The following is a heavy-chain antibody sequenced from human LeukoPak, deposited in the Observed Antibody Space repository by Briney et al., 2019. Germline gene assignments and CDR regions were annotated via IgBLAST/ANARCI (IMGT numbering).Heavy chain of an antibody. D-gene: IGHD6-13*01. CDR1: GFTFSSYN. Sequence: PGGSLRLSCAASGFTFSSYNMNWVRQAPGKGLEWVSSITSSSSYIYYADSVKGRFTISRDNAKNSLYLQMNSLRAEDTAVYYCAAAAAYYYYYMDVWGKGTTVTVSS. CDR2: ITSSSSYI. CDR3: AAAAAYYYYYMDV. J-gene: IGHJ6*03. V-gene: IGHV3-21*04.